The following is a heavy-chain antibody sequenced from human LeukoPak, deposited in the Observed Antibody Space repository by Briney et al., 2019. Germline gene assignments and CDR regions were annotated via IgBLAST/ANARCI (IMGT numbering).Heavy chain of an antibody. V-gene: IGHV4-39*01. J-gene: IGHJ4*02. CDR3: ARVDSGSYFFDY. CDR2: IYYSGST. D-gene: IGHD1-26*01. CDR1: GGSISSSSYY. Sequence: PSETLSLTCTVSGGSISSSSYYWGWIRQPPGKGLEWIGRIYYSGSTYYNPSLKSRITISIDTSKNQFSLKLSSVTAADTAVYYCARVDSGSYFFDYWGQGTLVTVSS.